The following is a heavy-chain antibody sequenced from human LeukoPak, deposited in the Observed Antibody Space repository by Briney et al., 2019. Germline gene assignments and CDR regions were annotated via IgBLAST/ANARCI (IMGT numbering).Heavy chain of an antibody. J-gene: IGHJ2*01. CDR1: GFTFSDYY. CDR2: ISYSGNT. Sequence: KTGGSLRLSCAASGFTFSDYYMSWIRQAPGKGLEWIGTISYSGNTYYYPSLKSRLTISVDTSENRFSLRLSSVTAADTAVYYCARGRVWFGFFDLWGRGTLLTVSA. D-gene: IGHD3-10*01. V-gene: IGHV4-34*01. CDR3: ARGRVWFGFFDL.